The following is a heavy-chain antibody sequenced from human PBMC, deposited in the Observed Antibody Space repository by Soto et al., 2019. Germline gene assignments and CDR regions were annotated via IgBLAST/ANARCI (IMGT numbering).Heavy chain of an antibody. D-gene: IGHD1-1*01. Sequence: GEFLKISCKVSGYRFTTYWIAWVRQRPGKGLEWMGIIHPGDSDTRYSPSFQGQVTISADKAVGTAFLQWSRLKASDTATYYCARQEQLSHYYYAMDVWGQGTTVTVSS. J-gene: IGHJ6*02. CDR3: ARQEQLSHYYYAMDV. CDR1: GYRFTTYW. V-gene: IGHV5-51*01. CDR2: IHPGDSDT.